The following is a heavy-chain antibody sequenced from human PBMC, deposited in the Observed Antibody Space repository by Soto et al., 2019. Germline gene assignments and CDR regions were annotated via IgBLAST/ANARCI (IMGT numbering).Heavy chain of an antibody. V-gene: IGHV3-23*01. CDR3: AKLSDRRKPELLPRGYFDY. CDR1: GFTFSSYA. CDR2: ISGSGGST. J-gene: IGHJ4*02. D-gene: IGHD1-7*01. Sequence: EVQLLESGGGLVQPGGSLRLSCAASGFTFSSYAMSWVRQAPGKGLEWVSAISGSGGSTYYADSVKGRFTISRDNSKNTLYLQMNSLRAEDTAVYYCAKLSDRRKPELLPRGYFDYWGQGTLVTVSS.